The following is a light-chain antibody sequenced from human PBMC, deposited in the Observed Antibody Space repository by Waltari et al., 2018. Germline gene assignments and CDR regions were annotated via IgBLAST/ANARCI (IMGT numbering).Light chain of an antibody. CDR2: FAS. CDR1: QSIGTT. CDR3: HQSSVLPYT. J-gene: IGKJ2*01. Sequence: EIVLTQSPDFQSVAPKEKVTISCRASQSIGTTLHWYQQKPDQSPKLLIKFASQSISGVPSRFSGSGSGTDFTLTISSLEAEDAATYYCHQSSVLPYTFGQGAKLEIK. V-gene: IGKV6-21*02.